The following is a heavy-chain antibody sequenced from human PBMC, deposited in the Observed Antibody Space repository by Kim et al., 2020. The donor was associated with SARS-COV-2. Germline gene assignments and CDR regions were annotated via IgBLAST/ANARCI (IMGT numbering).Heavy chain of an antibody. J-gene: IGHJ3*02. CDR2: ISSSGSTI. CDR3: ARDAVSYYDSSGELVQLLRFAFDI. CDR1: GFTFSSYE. D-gene: IGHD3-22*01. Sequence: GGSLRLSCAASGFTFSSYEMNWVRQAPGKGLEWVSYISSSGSTIYYADSVKGRFTISRDNAKNSLYLQMNSLRAEDTAVYYCARDAVSYYDSSGELVQLLRFAFDIWGQGTMVTVSA. V-gene: IGHV3-48*03.